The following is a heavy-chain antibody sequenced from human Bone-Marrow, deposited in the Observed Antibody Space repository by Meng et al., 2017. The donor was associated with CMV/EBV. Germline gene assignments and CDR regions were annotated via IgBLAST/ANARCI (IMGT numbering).Heavy chain of an antibody. V-gene: IGHV3-30*04. CDR1: GFTFSSYA. CDR3: AREWSIWSGYYTYYGMDV. Sequence: GGSLRLSCAASGFTFSSYAMHWVRQAPGKGLEWVTVISYDGSNKYYADSVKGRFTISRDNSKTTLYLQMNSLRAEDTAVYYCAREWSIWSGYYTYYGMDVWGQGTTVTVSS. D-gene: IGHD3-3*01. J-gene: IGHJ6*02. CDR2: ISYDGSNK.